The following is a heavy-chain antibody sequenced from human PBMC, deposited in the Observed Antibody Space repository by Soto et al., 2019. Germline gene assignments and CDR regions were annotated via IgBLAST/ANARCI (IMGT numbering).Heavy chain of an antibody. Sequence: PGGSLRLSCAASGFTCSSYSMNWVRQAPGKGLEWVSYISSSSSTIYYADSVKGRFTISRDNAKNSLYLQMNSLRDEDTAVYYCARESRFLEWLSLNWFDPWGQGT. CDR1: GFTCSSYS. D-gene: IGHD3-3*01. CDR2: ISSSSSTI. V-gene: IGHV3-48*02. CDR3: ARESRFLEWLSLNWFDP. J-gene: IGHJ5*02.